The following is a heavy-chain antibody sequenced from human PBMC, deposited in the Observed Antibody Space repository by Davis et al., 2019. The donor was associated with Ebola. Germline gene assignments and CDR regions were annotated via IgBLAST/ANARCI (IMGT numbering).Heavy chain of an antibody. V-gene: IGHV4-59*02. CDR2: IYYSGST. CDR1: GGSVSNYY. Sequence: GSLRLSCTVSGGSVSNYYWSWIRQPPGKGLEWIGYIYYSGSTNYNPSLKSRVTISVDTSKNQFSLKLSSVTAADTAVYYCARAVWGKGYYYGMDVWGQGTTVTVSS. CDR3: ARAVWGKGYYYGMDV. J-gene: IGHJ6*02. D-gene: IGHD1-26*01.